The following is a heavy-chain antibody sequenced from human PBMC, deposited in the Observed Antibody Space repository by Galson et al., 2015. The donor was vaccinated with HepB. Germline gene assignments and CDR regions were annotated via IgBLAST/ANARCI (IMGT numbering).Heavy chain of an antibody. V-gene: IGHV1-18*04. D-gene: IGHD6-19*01. CDR2: ISAYNGNT. J-gene: IGHJ4*02. CDR3: ARVAAVAGRDSEIMDY. CDR1: GYTFTSYG. Sequence: SVKVSCKASGYTFTSYGISWVRQAPGQGLEWMGWISAYNGNTNYAQKLQGRVTMTTDTSTSTAYMELRSLRSDDTAVYYCARVAAVAGRDSEIMDYWGQGTLVTVPS.